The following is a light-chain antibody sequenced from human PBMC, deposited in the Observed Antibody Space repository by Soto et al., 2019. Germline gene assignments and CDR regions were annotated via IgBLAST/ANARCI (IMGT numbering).Light chain of an antibody. CDR3: QQYDSSPLT. J-gene: IGKJ4*01. V-gene: IGKV3-20*01. Sequence: ELVLAQSPDTLSLSPGERATLSCRTSQSMSTNYLAWYQPKSGQPPRLLIYGASIRATGIPDRFSGSGSGTDFTRTISRLEPEDFAVYYCQQYDSSPLTFGGEAKVEIK. CDR2: GAS. CDR1: QSMSTNY.